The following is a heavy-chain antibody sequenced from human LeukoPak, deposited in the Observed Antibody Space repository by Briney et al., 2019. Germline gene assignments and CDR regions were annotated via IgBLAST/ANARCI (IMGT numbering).Heavy chain of an antibody. CDR2: IYYSGST. V-gene: IGHV4-39*07. CDR3: ARGWSIAVAGTGWFDP. J-gene: IGHJ5*02. Sequence: SETLSLTCTVSGGSISSSSYYWGWIRQPPGKGLEWIGSIYYSGSTYYNPSLKSRVTISVDTSKNQFSLKLSSVTAADTAVYYCARGWSIAVAGTGWFDPWGQGTLVTVSS. CDR1: GGSISSSSYY. D-gene: IGHD6-19*01.